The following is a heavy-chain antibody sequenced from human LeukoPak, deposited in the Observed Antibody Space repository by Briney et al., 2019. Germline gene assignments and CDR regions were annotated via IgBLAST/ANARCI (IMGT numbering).Heavy chain of an antibody. CDR2: ISYDGSNK. CDR3: TTTVDAWEISGSYSNDY. CDR1: GFTFSSYP. J-gene: IGHJ4*02. D-gene: IGHD1-26*01. V-gene: IGHV3-30-3*01. Sequence: GGSLRLSCAASGFTFSSYPMHWVRQAPGKGLEWVAIISYDGSNKYYADSVKGRFTISRDNSKNTLYLQMNSLRAEDTAVYYCTTTVDAWEISGSYSNDYWGQGTLVTISS.